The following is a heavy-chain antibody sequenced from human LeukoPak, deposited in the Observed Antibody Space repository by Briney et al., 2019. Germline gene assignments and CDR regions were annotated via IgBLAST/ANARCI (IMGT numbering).Heavy chain of an antibody. CDR2: ISVYNGNT. Sequence: GASVKVSCKASGYIFTSYDISWVRQAPGQGLEWMGWISVYNGNTNYAPKLQGRVTMTTDTSTSTAYMELRSLKSDDTAVYYCARDQWSYSDYWGQGTLVTVSS. J-gene: IGHJ4*02. CDR3: ARDQWSYSDY. CDR1: GYIFTSYD. D-gene: IGHD2-8*01. V-gene: IGHV1-18*01.